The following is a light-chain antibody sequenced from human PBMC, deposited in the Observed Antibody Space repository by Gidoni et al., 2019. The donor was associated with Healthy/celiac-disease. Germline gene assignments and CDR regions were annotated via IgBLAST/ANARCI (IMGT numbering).Light chain of an antibody. Sequence: DIVLTQSPATLSLSPGERATLSCRASQSVSSYLAWYQQKPGQAPRLLIYDASNRATGIPARFSGSGSGTDFTLTISSLEPEDFAVYYCQQRSNWPPGMYTFGQGTKLEIK. V-gene: IGKV3-11*01. CDR2: DAS. CDR1: QSVSSY. CDR3: QQRSNWPPGMYT. J-gene: IGKJ2*01.